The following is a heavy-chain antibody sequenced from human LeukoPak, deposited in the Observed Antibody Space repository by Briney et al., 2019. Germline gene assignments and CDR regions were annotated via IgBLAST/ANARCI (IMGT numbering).Heavy chain of an antibody. J-gene: IGHJ4*02. CDR1: GGSISSGDYY. Sequence: SQTLSLTCTVSGGSISSGDYYWSWICQPPGKGLEWIGYIYHSGSTYYNPSLKSRVTISVDRSKNQFSLKLSSVTAADTAVYYCASGAYTAMDYGCQGTRVTVSS. CDR3: ASGAYTAMDY. V-gene: IGHV4-30-2*02. CDR2: IYHSGST. D-gene: IGHD5-18*01.